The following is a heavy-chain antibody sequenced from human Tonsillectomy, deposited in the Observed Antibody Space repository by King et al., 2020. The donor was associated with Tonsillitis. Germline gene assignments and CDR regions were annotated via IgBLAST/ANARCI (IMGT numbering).Heavy chain of an antibody. CDR2: IKQDGSEK. D-gene: IGHD3-16*01. V-gene: IGHV3-7*03. Sequence: VQLVESGGGLVQPGGSLRLSCAASGITFSSYWMSWVRQTPGKGLEWVANIKQDGSEKYYVDSVKGRFTKSRDNAKNSLYLHMNSLRAEDMAVYYCATTSGPGGTFDFWGQGTMVTVSS. CDR1: GITFSSYW. J-gene: IGHJ3*01. CDR3: ATTSGPGGTFDF.